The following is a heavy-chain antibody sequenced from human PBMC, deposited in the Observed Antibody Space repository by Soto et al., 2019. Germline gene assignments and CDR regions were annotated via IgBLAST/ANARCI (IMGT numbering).Heavy chain of an antibody. CDR1: GFTFSSYG. D-gene: IGHD1-26*01. CDR2: IWYDGSNK. Sequence: PGGSLRLSCAASGFTFSSYGMHWVRQAPGKGLEWVAVIWYDGSNKYYADSVKGRFTISRDNSKNTLYLQMNSLRAEDTAVYYCARDLRESYSCLDYWGQGTLVPVSS. CDR3: ARDLRESYSCLDY. J-gene: IGHJ4*02. V-gene: IGHV3-33*01.